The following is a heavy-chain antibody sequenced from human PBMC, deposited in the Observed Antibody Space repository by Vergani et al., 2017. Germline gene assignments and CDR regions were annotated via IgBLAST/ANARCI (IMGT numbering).Heavy chain of an antibody. Sequence: QVQLQESVPGLVKPSETLSLTCTVSGGSISSYYWSWIRQPPGKGLEWIGYIYYSGSTNYNPSLKSRVTISVDTSKNQFSLKLSSVTAADTAVYYCARVYYDSSGYYYHYGMDVWGQGTTVTVSS. D-gene: IGHD3-22*01. V-gene: IGHV4-59*01. CDR3: ARVYYDSSGYYYHYGMDV. CDR2: IYYSGST. J-gene: IGHJ6*02. CDR1: GGSISSYY.